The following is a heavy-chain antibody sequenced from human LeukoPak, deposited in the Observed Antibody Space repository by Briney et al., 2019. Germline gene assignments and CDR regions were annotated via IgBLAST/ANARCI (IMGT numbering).Heavy chain of an antibody. V-gene: IGHV4-4*07. D-gene: IGHD5-12*01. CDR2: IYTSGST. Sequence: SETLSLTCGVSGGSITSNYWSWIRQPAGKGLEWIGRIYTSGSTNYNPSLKSRVTMSVDTSKNQFSLKLSSVTAADTAVYYCASEGRVTTKRLEIGQYNWFDPWGQGALVTVSS. J-gene: IGHJ5*02. CDR3: ASEGRVTTKRLEIGQYNWFDP. CDR1: GGSITSNY.